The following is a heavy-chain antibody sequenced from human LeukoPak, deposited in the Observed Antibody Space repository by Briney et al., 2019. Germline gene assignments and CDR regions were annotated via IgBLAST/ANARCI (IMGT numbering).Heavy chain of an antibody. V-gene: IGHV3-48*01. Sequence: GGSLRLSCTASGFPFIEYSMNWVRQAPGKGLEWISYSGIDSGNTKYADSVRGRFTISADKAKNSLYLQMNSLRVEDTAVYYCARDHNYAFDNWGQGTLVSVAS. D-gene: IGHD1-1*01. J-gene: IGHJ4*02. CDR2: SGIDSGNT. CDR1: GFPFIEYS. CDR3: ARDHNYAFDN.